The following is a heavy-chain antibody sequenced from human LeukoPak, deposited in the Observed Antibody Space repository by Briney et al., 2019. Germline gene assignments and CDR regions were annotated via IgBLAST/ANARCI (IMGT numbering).Heavy chain of an antibody. CDR2: INPNSGGT. CDR3: ARDGGGATGLDY. CDR1: GYTFTGYY. D-gene: IGHD1-26*01. V-gene: IGHV1-2*06. Sequence: ASVNVSCKASGYTFTGYYMHWVRQAPGQGLEWMGRINPNSGGTNYAQKLQGRVTMTTDTSTSTAYMELRSLRSDDTAVYYCARDGGGATGLDYWGQGTLVTVSS. J-gene: IGHJ4*02.